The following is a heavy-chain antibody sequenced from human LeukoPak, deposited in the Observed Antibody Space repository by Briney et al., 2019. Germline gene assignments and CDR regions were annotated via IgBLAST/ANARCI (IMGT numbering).Heavy chain of an antibody. J-gene: IGHJ2*01. CDR2: IFYSGST. V-gene: IGHV4-59*08. D-gene: IGHD6-13*01. Sequence: PSETLSLTCTVSGGSISGYYWSWIRQPPGQGLEWIGYIFYSGSTNYNPTLKGRVTISVDASENQFSLRLSSVTAADTAVYFCARQASWLPYFDLWGRGTLVAVSS. CDR1: GGSISGYY. CDR3: ARQASWLPYFDL.